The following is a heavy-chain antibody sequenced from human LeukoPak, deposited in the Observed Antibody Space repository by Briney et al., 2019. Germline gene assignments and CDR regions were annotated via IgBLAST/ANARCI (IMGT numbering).Heavy chain of an antibody. Sequence: QPGGSLRLSCTASGFTFSDYWMHWVRQAPGKGLVWVSRINSDGSRINYADCVKGRFTISRDNAKNTVFLQMNSLRAEDAAVYYCARVITGSTYGQFDYWGQGALATVSS. CDR2: INSDGSRI. V-gene: IGHV3-74*01. J-gene: IGHJ4*02. CDR3: ARVITGSTYGQFDY. CDR1: GFTFSDYW. D-gene: IGHD5-18*01.